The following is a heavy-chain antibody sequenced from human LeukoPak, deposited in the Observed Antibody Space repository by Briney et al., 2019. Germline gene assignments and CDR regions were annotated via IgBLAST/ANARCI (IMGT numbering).Heavy chain of an antibody. D-gene: IGHD6-19*01. Sequence: SETLSLTCTVSGGSISSYYWSWIRQPPGKGLEWIGYIYYGGSTNYNPSLKSRVTISVDPSKNQFSLKLNSVTAADSAVYYCARQSVAPDYWGQGTLVTVSS. CDR3: ARQSVAPDY. J-gene: IGHJ4*02. CDR2: IYYGGST. CDR1: GGSISSYY. V-gene: IGHV4-59*01.